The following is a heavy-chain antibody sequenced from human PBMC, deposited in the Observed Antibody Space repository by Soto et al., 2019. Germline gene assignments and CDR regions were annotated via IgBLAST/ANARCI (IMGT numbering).Heavy chain of an antibody. CDR2: IRSKAYGGTT. CDR1: GFTFGDYA. J-gene: IGHJ3*02. Sequence: PGGSLRLSCTASGFTFGDYAMSWFRQAPGKGLEWVGFIRSKAYGGTTEYAASVKGRFTISRDDSKSIAYLQMNSLKTEDTAVYYCTRGSGGYGDYFDAFDIWGQGTMVNV. V-gene: IGHV3-49*03. D-gene: IGHD4-17*01. CDR3: TRGSGGYGDYFDAFDI.